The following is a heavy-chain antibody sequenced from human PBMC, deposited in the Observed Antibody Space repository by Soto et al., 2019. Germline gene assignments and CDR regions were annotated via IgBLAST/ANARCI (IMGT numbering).Heavy chain of an antibody. CDR2: IYYSGST. CDR3: ATLITMVRGGGYAFDI. CDR1: GGSISSYY. Sequence: SETLSLTCTVSGGSISSYYWGWIRQPPGKGLEWIGYIYYSGSTNYNPSLRSRVTISVDTSKNQFSLKLSSVTAADTAVYYCATLITMVRGGGYAFDIWGQGTMVTVSS. D-gene: IGHD3-10*01. V-gene: IGHV4-59*01. J-gene: IGHJ3*02.